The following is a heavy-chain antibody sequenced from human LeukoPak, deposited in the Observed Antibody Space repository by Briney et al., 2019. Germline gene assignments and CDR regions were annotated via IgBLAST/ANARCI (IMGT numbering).Heavy chain of an antibody. CDR1: GGSISTYY. V-gene: IGHV4-59*01. CDR2: IYYSGST. CDR3: ARSFSPNYYDLLDY. Sequence: KTSGTLSLTCTVSGGSISTYYWSWIRQPPGKGLEWIGYIYYSGSTNYNPSLKSRVTISLDTSKNQFSLKLNSVTAADTAMYYCARSFSPNYYDLLDYWGQGTLVTVSS. D-gene: IGHD3-22*01. J-gene: IGHJ4*02.